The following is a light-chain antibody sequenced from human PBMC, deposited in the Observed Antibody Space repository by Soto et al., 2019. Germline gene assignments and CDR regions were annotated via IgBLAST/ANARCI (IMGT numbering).Light chain of an antibody. V-gene: IGKV3-15*01. Sequence: EIVLTHSPATLSVSPWEIATLSCGASQSVGSLLAWYQQKPGQAPRLLIYGASTRATGIPARFSGSGSGTEFTLTISSLQSEDFAVFYCQQYHNCPRTFGQGTKVDIK. CDR1: QSVGSL. CDR2: GAS. J-gene: IGKJ1*01. CDR3: QQYHNCPRT.